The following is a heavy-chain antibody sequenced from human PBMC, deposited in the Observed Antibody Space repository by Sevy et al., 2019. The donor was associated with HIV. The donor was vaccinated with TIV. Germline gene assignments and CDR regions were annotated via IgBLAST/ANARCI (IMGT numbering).Heavy chain of an antibody. CDR1: GGSISSYF. Sequence: SETLSLTCSVSGGSISSYFWTWVRQSPGKGLEWIGNIYFTGNTDYSPSLKRRATLSLDTSKSQFSLTLKSVTAADTAIYFCARDSTTRPRVLDYWGQGTLVTVSS. J-gene: IGHJ4*02. CDR3: ARDSTTRPRVLDY. D-gene: IGHD1-1*01. V-gene: IGHV4-59*01. CDR2: IYFTGNT.